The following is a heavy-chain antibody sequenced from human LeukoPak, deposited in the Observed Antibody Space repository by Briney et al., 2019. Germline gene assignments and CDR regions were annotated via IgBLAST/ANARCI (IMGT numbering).Heavy chain of an antibody. V-gene: IGHV3-30*18. J-gene: IGHJ4*02. Sequence: GRSLRLSCAASGFTFSSYGMHWVRRAPGKGLEWVAVISYDGSNKYYADSVKGRFTISRDNSKNTLYLQMSSLRAEDTAVYYCAKDGEPVLRYFDWTPYFDYWGQGTLVTVSS. D-gene: IGHD3-9*01. CDR1: GFTFSSYG. CDR3: AKDGEPVLRYFDWTPYFDY. CDR2: ISYDGSNK.